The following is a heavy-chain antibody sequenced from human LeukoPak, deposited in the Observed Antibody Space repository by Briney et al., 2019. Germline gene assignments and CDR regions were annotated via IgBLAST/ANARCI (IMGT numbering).Heavy chain of an antibody. CDR2: IYYSGRT. J-gene: IGHJ3*02. D-gene: IGHD6-19*01. CDR3: ARPYSTGWYGAFDI. V-gene: IGHV4-59*01. Sequence: SETLSLTCTVSGGSISSYYRSWIRQPPGKGLEWIGYIYYSGRTNYNPSLKSRVTISVDTSKNQFSLNLSSVTAADTAVYYCARPYSTGWYGAFDIWGQGTVVTVSS. CDR1: GGSISSYY.